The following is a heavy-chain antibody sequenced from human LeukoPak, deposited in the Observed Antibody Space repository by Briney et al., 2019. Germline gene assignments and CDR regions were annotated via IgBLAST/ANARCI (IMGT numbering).Heavy chain of an antibody. CDR1: GGSFSGSY. CDR3: ARHRFASPLDS. J-gene: IGHJ4*02. CDR2: IFYTGDS. D-gene: IGHD2-21*01. Sequence: NASETLSLTCAVYGGSFSGSYWSWIRQPPGKGLEWIGYIFYTGDSNHNPSFKSRVSISLDTSKDQISLKLSSVTAADTAVYYCARHRFASPLDSWGQGTLVTVSS. V-gene: IGHV4-59*08.